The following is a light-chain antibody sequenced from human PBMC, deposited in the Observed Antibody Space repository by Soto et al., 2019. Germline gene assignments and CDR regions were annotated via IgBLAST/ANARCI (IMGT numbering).Light chain of an antibody. CDR2: RIS. J-gene: IGKJ1*01. Sequence: EIVLTQSPGTLSLSPGERATLSCRASQSVGRNYLAWYQQKPGQAPRLLIHRISTRATGIPDRFSGSGSATDFTLTISRLEPEDSAVYYCQQYDKVPQTSGQGTRVEIK. CDR1: QSVGRNY. CDR3: QQYDKVPQT. V-gene: IGKV3-20*01.